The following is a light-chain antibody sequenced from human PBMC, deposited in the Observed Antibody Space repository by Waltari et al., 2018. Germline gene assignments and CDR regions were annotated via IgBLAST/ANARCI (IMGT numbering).Light chain of an antibody. CDR3: QQYRSTLWT. CDR1: QSVLFSNNNKNY. CDR2: WAS. V-gene: IGKV4-1*01. Sequence: DIVMTQSPDSLAVSLGERATINCKSSQSVLFSNNNKNYLAWYQQKTGQPPKLLFYWASTRESGVPDRCRGSGSGTEFTLTISSLQAEDVAVYYCQQYRSTLWTFGQGTRVEIK. J-gene: IGKJ1*01.